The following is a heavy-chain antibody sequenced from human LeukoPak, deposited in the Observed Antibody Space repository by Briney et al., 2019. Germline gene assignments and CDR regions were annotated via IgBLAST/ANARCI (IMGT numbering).Heavy chain of an antibody. D-gene: IGHD3-16*02. J-gene: IGHJ4*02. CDR3: ARVGAVWGSYRHNPSGFDY. CDR2: ISYDGSNK. V-gene: IGHV3-30*04. Sequence: GGSLRLSCAASGFTFSSYAMHWVRQAPGEGLEWVAVISYDGSNKYYADSVKGRFTISRDNSKNTLYLQMNSLRAEDTAVYYCARVGAVWGSYRHNPSGFDYWGQGTLVTVSS. CDR1: GFTFSSYA.